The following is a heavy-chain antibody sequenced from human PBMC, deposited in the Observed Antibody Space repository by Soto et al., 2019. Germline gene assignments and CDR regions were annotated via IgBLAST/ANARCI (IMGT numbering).Heavy chain of an antibody. J-gene: IGHJ5*02. V-gene: IGHV1-3*01. CDR1: GYTFTNYI. D-gene: IGHD1-7*01. Sequence: QVRLLQSGAEVKKPGASVKVSCKASGYTFTNYIIYWVRQTPGQRLEWMGWINAGTGDTKYSQIFQDRITITRDTSANTAYLDLSYLRSEDTALYYCARDHDSCGANFFDPWGQGTLVSVS. CDR2: INAGTGDT. CDR3: ARDHDSCGANFFDP.